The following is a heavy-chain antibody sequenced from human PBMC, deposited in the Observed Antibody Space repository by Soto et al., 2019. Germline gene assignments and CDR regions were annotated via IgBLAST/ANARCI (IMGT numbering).Heavy chain of an antibody. J-gene: IGHJ5*02. V-gene: IGHV4-59*08. CDR1: GCSITGYY. CDR2: IHYSGST. D-gene: IGHD4-4*01. Sequence: SETLSLTCTFSGCSITGYYWSWIRQPPGKGPEWIGNIHYSGSTNYNPSLKSRVTISVDTSKNQFSLRLSSVTAAETAVYYCARHSYYSNPLRFDPWGQGTLVTVSS. CDR3: ARHSYYSNPLRFDP.